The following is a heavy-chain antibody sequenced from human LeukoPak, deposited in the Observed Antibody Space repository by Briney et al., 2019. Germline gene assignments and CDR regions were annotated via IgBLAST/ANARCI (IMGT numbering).Heavy chain of an antibody. Sequence: GGSLRLSCAASGFNLGTYAMNWVRQAPGKGLEWVSAISSASYNTYYADSVKGRFTISRDNSRNTLYLQMSSLRAEDTAAYYCAKDFITVAENDAFDIWGQGTMVTVSS. V-gene: IGHV3-23*01. CDR1: GFNLGTYA. J-gene: IGHJ3*02. CDR2: ISSASYNT. CDR3: AKDFITVAENDAFDI. D-gene: IGHD6-19*01.